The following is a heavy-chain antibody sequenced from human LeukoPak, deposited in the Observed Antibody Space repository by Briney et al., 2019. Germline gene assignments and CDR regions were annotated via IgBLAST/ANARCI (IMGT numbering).Heavy chain of an antibody. CDR2: IKQDGSEK. D-gene: IGHD6-19*01. Sequence: SGGSLRLSCAASGFTFSTYWMSWVRQAPGKGLEWVANIKQDGSEKYYVDSVKGRFTISRDNAKNSLYLQMNSLRAEDTAVYYCASGWVAGTGTLDYWGQGTLVTVSS. CDR3: ASGWVAGTGTLDY. J-gene: IGHJ4*02. V-gene: IGHV3-7*03. CDR1: GFTFSTYW.